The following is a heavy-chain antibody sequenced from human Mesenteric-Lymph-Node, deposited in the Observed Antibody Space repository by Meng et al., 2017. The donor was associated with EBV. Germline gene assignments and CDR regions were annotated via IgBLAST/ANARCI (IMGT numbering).Heavy chain of an antibody. Sequence: EVQLWESGGDLVQPGGSLILSCAASGFTFSSYAMSWVRQAPGKGLEWVSGISVSGGSTHYADSVKGRFTISRDNSKNTLHLQMNSLRAEDTAIYYCAKSRTGHYGNCGSWGQGTLVTVSS. CDR3: AKSRTGHYGNCGS. V-gene: IGHV3-23*01. CDR2: ISVSGGST. D-gene: IGHD3-10*01. J-gene: IGHJ4*02. CDR1: GFTFSSYA.